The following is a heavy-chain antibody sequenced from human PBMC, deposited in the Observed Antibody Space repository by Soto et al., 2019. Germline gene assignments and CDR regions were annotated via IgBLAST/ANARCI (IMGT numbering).Heavy chain of an antibody. CDR3: ARLTQYTIFGVVITH. CDR1: GGSISSGGYS. J-gene: IGHJ4*02. CDR2: IYHSGST. D-gene: IGHD3-3*01. Sequence: PSETLSLTCAVSGGSISSGGYSWSWIRQPPGKGLEWIGYIYHSGSTYYNPSLKSRVTISVDRSKNQFSLKLSSVTAADTAVYYCARLTQYTIFGVVITHWGQGTLVTVSS. V-gene: IGHV4-30-2*01.